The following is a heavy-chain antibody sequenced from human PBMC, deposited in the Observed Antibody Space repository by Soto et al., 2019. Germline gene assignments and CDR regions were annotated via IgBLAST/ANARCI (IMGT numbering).Heavy chain of an antibody. CDR1: GYSFTSYW. V-gene: IGHV5-51*01. Sequence: GESLKISCKGSGYSFTSYWIGWVRQIPGKGLEWMGIIYPGDSDTRYSPSFQGQVTISADKSISTAYLQWSSLKASDTAMYYCARLLGYCSSTSCPHFYYYYYMDVWGKGTTVTVSS. CDR2: IYPGDSDT. J-gene: IGHJ6*03. CDR3: ARLLGYCSSTSCPHFYYYYYMDV. D-gene: IGHD2-2*01.